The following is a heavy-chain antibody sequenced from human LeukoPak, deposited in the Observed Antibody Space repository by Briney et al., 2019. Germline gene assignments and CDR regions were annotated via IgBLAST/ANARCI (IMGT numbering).Heavy chain of an antibody. V-gene: IGHV1-2*06. J-gene: IGHJ4*02. CDR1: GYTFTGYY. CDR3: ARGGCSGGSCYPNQLDY. CDR2: INPNSGGT. Sequence: ASVKVSCKASGYTFTGYYMHWVRQAPGQGLEWVGRINPNSGGTNYAQKFQGRVTITRDTSISTAYMELSRLRSDDTAVYYCARGGCSGGSCYPNQLDYWGQGTLVTVSS. D-gene: IGHD2-15*01.